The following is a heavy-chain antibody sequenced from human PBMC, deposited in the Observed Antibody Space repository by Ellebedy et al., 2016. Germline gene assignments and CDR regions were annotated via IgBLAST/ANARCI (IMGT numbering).Heavy chain of an antibody. J-gene: IGHJ4*02. CDR2: ISSSGGST. Sequence: GESLKISCAASGFTFSSYAMSWVRQAPGKGLEWVSGISSSGGSTYYADSVKGRFTISRDNSKNTLYLQMNSLRVEDTAVYYCARGLQRFTGTPFDYWGQGTLVTVSS. CDR3: ARGLQRFTGTPFDY. V-gene: IGHV3-23*01. CDR1: GFTFSSYA. D-gene: IGHD1-7*01.